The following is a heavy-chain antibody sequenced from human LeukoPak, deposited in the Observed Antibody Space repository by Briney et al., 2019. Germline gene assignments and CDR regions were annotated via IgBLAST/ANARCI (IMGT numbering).Heavy chain of an antibody. CDR3: ASSIGGYIAAAGFFDY. Sequence: ASVKVSCKASGYTFTSYYMHWVRQAPGQGLEWMGIINPSGGSTSYAQRFQGRVTMTRDTSTRTVYMELSSLRSEDTAVYYCASSIGGYIAAAGFFDYWGQGTLVTVSS. D-gene: IGHD6-13*01. CDR1: GYTFTSYY. CDR2: INPSGGST. J-gene: IGHJ4*02. V-gene: IGHV1-46*01.